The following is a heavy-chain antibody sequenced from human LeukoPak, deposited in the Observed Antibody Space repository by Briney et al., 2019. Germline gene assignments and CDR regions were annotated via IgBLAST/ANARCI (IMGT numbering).Heavy chain of an antibody. CDR1: GGSVSSGSYY. CDR2: IYYSGST. CDR3: ARGWDDYGDEYYFDY. V-gene: IGHV4-30-4*08. J-gene: IGHJ4*02. D-gene: IGHD4-17*01. Sequence: SETLSITCTVSGGSVSSGSYYWSWIRQPPGKGLEWIGYIYYSGSTYYNPSLKSRVTISVDTSKNQFSLKLSSVTAADTAVYYCARGWDDYGDEYYFDYWGQGTLVTVSS.